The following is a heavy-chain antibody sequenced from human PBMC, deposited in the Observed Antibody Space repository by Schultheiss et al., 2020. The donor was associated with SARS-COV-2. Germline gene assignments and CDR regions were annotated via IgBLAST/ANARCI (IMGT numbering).Heavy chain of an antibody. D-gene: IGHD6-19*01. CDR1: GGSISSSSYY. J-gene: IGHJ4*02. CDR3: ARGSIAVAGNYDY. Sequence: SQTLSLTCTVSGGSISSSSYYWGWIRQHPGKGLEWIGYIYHSGSTNYNPSLKSRVTISVDTSKNQFSLQLNSVTPEDTAVYYCARGSIAVAGNYDYWGQGTLVTVSS. V-gene: IGHV4-61*05. CDR2: IYHSGST.